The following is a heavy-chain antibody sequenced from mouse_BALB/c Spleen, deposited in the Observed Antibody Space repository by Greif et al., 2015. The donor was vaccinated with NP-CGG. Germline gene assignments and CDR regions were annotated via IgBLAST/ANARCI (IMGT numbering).Heavy chain of an antibody. CDR2: IDPSDSYT. CDR3: TREGGYAWFAY. J-gene: IGHJ3*01. Sequence: QVQLQQSGAELVKPGASVKMSCKASGYTFTSYWMHWVKQRPGQGLEWIGVIDPSDSYTSYNQKFKGKATLTVDTSSSTAYMQLSSLTSEDSAVYYCTREGGYAWFAYWGQGTLVTVSA. V-gene: IGHV1S127*01. D-gene: IGHD2-2*01. CDR1: GYTFTSYW.